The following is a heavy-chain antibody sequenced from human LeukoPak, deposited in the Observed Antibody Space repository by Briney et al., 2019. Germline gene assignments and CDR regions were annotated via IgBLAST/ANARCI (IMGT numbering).Heavy chain of an antibody. J-gene: IGHJ6*03. V-gene: IGHV3-11*04. Sequence: GGSLRLSCAASGFTFSDYYMSWIRQAPGKGLEWVSYISSSGSTIYYADSVKGRFTISRDNAKNSLYLQMNSLRAEDTAVYYCARENDFWSGYQGYYYYYYYMDVWGKGTTVTVSS. CDR1: GFTFSDYY. CDR3: ARENDFWSGYQGYYYYYYYMDV. D-gene: IGHD3-3*01. CDR2: ISSSGSTI.